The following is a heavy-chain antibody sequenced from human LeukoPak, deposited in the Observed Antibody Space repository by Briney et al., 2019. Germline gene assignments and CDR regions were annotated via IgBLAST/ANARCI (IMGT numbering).Heavy chain of an antibody. CDR3: ARLRGSHFDY. D-gene: IGHD2-15*01. CDR1: GGSISSSSYY. J-gene: IGHJ4*02. Sequence: PSETLSLTCTVSGGSISSSSYYWGWLRQPPGKGLEWIGSIYYSGSTYYTPSLKSRVTISVDTSKNQFSLKLSSVTAADTAVYYCARLRGSHFDYWGQGTLVTVSS. V-gene: IGHV4-39*01. CDR2: IYYSGST.